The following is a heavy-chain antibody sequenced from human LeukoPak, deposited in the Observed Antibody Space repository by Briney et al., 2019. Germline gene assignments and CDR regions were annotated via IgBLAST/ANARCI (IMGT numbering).Heavy chain of an antibody. J-gene: IGHJ4*02. CDR1: GGSISSYY. CDR3: ARGSGYGDRYTFDY. V-gene: IGHV4-59*01. CDR2: IYYSGST. D-gene: IGHD4-17*01. Sequence: SETLSLTCTVSGGSISSYYWSWIRQPPGKGLEWIGYIYYSGSTNYNPSLKSRVTISVDTSKNQFSLKLSSVTAADTAGYYCARGSGYGDRYTFDYWGQGTLVTVSS.